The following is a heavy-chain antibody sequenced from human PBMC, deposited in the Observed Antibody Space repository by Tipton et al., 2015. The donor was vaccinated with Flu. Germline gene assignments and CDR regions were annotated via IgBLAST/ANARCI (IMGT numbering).Heavy chain of an antibody. CDR2: IKQDGSEK. J-gene: IGHJ6*02. CDR3: ATRGATNPYYFYYYAMDV. Sequence: GSLRLSCAASGFTFSNYWMSWVRQAPGKGLEWVANIKQDGSEKYYVDSVKGRFTISRDNAKNSLYLQMNSLRAEDTAMYYCATRGATNPYYFYYYAMDVWGQGTTVTVSS. D-gene: IGHD1-26*01. CDR1: GFTFSNYW. V-gene: IGHV3-7*01.